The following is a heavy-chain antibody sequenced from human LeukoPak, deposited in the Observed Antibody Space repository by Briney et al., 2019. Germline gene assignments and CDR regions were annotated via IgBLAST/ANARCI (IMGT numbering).Heavy chain of an antibody. CDR3: ARETEKGMDV. J-gene: IGHJ6*02. CDR1: GFTFSSYD. V-gene: IGHV3-13*01. CDR2: IGTAGDT. Sequence: AGGSLRLSCAASGFTFSSYDMHWVRHATGKGLEWVSAIGTAGDTYYPGSVKGRFTISRENAKNSLYLQMNSLRAGDTAVYYCARETEKGMDVWGRGTTVTVSS.